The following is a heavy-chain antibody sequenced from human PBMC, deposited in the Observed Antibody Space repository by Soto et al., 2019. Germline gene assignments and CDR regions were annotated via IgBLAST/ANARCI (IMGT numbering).Heavy chain of an antibody. V-gene: IGHV3-23*01. CDR2: ISGSDGST. CDR1: GFTFSSYA. D-gene: IGHD2-8*01. J-gene: IGHJ4*02. CDR3: AKGPGMYSDFDN. Sequence: EVQMLESGGGLVQPGGSLRLSCAASGFTFSSYAMSWVRQAPEKGLDWVSAISGSDGSTYYADSVKGRFTISRDESKNTLYLQMNSLRAEDTAVYYCAKGPGMYSDFDNWGQGTLVTVSS.